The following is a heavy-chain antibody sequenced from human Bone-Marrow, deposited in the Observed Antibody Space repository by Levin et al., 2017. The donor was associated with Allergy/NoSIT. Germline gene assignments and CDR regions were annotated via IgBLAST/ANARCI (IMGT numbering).Heavy chain of an antibody. D-gene: IGHD4-23*01. CDR1: GFPFPDSA. V-gene: IGHV3-9*01. CDR3: ARHKDYGGNGYYYYGMDV. Sequence: LSLTCAASGFPFPDSAIHWIRQAPGRGLEWVSGVSWNSGTIGYADSVKGRFTISRDNAKNSLYLQMNSLRTEDTALYFCARHKDYGGNGYYYYGMDVWGQGTTVTVSS. J-gene: IGHJ6*02. CDR2: VSWNSGTI.